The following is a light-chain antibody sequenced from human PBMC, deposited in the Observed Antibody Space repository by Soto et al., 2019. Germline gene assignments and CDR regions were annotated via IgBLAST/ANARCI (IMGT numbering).Light chain of an antibody. CDR3: QQRSNWPPRT. Sequence: EIVLTQSPATLSLSPGERATLSCRASQSVGTYLAWYQQKPGQAPRLLIYDASNRATGIPARFSGSGSGTDFTLTISILEPEDFAVYYCQQRSNWPPRTFGGGTKVEI. CDR1: QSVGTY. CDR2: DAS. V-gene: IGKV3-11*01. J-gene: IGKJ4*01.